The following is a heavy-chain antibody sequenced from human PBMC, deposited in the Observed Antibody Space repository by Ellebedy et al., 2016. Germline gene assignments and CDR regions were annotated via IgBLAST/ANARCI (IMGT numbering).Heavy chain of an antibody. J-gene: IGHJ4*02. CDR1: GGSINSTGYY. CDR3: ARQGGSYPYHFDY. V-gene: IGHV4-39*01. D-gene: IGHD1-26*01. Sequence: SETLSLTCTVSGGSINSTGYYWGRVRQPPGKGLEWFGTVSYTGSTFYKPSLRGRVAISVDTSKDQFSLKLSSVTAADTAVYYCARQGGSYPYHFDYWGQGTLVTVSS. CDR2: VSYTGST.